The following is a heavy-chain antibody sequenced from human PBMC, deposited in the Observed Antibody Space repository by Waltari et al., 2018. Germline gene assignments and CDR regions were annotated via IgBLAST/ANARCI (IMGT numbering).Heavy chain of an antibody. CDR3: ASFGVNGDFVDY. V-gene: IGHV4-31*03. CDR1: GGSISSGGYY. Sequence: QVQLQESGPGLVKPSQTLSLTCTVSGGSISSGGYYWSWIRQHPGKGLEWNGDSYNSGSTYYNPSLKSRVTRSVDRSKNQFSLKLSAVTAEDKAVYYCASFGVNGDFVDYWGQGTLVTVSS. J-gene: IGHJ4*02. D-gene: IGHD4-17*01. CDR2: SYNSGST.